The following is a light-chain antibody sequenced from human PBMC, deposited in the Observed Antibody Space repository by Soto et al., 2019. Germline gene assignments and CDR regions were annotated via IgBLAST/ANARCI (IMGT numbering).Light chain of an antibody. CDR3: CSYAGSYSVV. V-gene: IGLV2-11*01. J-gene: IGLJ2*01. CDR2: DVN. Sequence: QSALTHPRSVSGSPGQSVTISCTGTSSDVGAYHYVSWYQQHPGKAPKLMIYDVNKRPSGVPDRFSGSKSGNTASLTISGLQAEDEADYYCCSYAGSYSVVFGGGTKLTVL. CDR1: SSDVGAYHY.